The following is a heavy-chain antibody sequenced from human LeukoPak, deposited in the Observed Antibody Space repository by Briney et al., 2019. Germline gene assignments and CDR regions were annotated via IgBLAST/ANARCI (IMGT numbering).Heavy chain of an antibody. J-gene: IGHJ4*02. Sequence: GGSLRLSCAASGFTFSSYSMNWVRQAPGKGLEWVSSISSSSSYIYYADSVKGRFTISRDNAKNSLYLQMNSLRAEDTAVYYCARSVGSSRPKIDYWGQGTLVTVSS. V-gene: IGHV3-21*01. CDR3: ARSVGSSRPKIDY. CDR2: ISSSSSYI. D-gene: IGHD6-13*01. CDR1: GFTFSSYS.